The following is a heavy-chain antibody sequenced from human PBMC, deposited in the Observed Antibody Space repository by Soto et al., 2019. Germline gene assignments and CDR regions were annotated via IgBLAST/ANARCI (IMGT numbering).Heavy chain of an antibody. CDR3: ARGINYFSGTSCYFGRVDYFYGMDV. CDR1: GFAFSTFP. CDR2: MSYDGSKK. Sequence: PGGSLRLSCAASGFAFSTFPMHWVRQAPGKGLEWVAVMSYDGSKKYYADSVKGRFTISRDNSKNTLYLQMNSLRAEDTAVYYCARGINYFSGTSCYFGRVDYFYGMDVWGQGTTVTVSS. J-gene: IGHJ6*02. V-gene: IGHV3-30-3*01. D-gene: IGHD2-2*01.